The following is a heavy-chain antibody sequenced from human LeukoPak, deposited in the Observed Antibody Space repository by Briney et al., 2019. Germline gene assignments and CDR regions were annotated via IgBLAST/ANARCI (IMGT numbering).Heavy chain of an antibody. CDR3: ARDPNWNDGNDY. CDR1: GFTFSSYA. V-gene: IGHV3-30-3*01. D-gene: IGHD1-20*01. J-gene: IGHJ4*02. CDR2: ISYDGSNK. Sequence: LRLSCAASGFTFSSYAMHWVRQAPGKGLEWVAVISYDGSNKYYADSVKGRFTISRDNSKNTLYLQMNSLRAEDTAVYYCARDPNWNDGNDYWGQGTLVTVSS.